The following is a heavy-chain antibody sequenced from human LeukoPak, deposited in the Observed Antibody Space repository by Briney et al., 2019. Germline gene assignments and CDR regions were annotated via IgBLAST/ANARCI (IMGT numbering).Heavy chain of an antibody. CDR3: TSVVGATTLDWFDP. V-gene: IGHV3-23*01. D-gene: IGHD1-26*01. Sequence: GGTLRLSCAASGFTFSSYGMSWVRQAPGKGLEWVSAISGSGGSTYYADSVKGRFTISRDNSKNTLYLQMNSLRAEDTAVYYCTSVVGATTLDWFDPWGQGTLVTVSS. CDR1: GFTFSSYG. CDR2: ISGSGGST. J-gene: IGHJ5*02.